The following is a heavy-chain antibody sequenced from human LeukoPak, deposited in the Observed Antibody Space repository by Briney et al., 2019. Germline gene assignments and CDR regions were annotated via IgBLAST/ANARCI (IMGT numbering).Heavy chain of an antibody. Sequence: GASVKVSCKASGYTFTSYGISWVRQAPGQGLEWMGWISAYNGNTNYAQKFQGRVTITADESTSTAYMELSSLRSEDTAVYYCARGEFIAAAGTVGFDPWGQGTLVAVSS. V-gene: IGHV1-18*01. CDR1: GYTFTSYG. D-gene: IGHD6-13*01. J-gene: IGHJ5*02. CDR2: ISAYNGNT. CDR3: ARGEFIAAAGTVGFDP.